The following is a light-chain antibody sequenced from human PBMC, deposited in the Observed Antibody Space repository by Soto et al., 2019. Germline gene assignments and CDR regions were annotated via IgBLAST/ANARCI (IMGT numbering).Light chain of an antibody. V-gene: IGLV2-8*01. CDR2: ELT. CDR1: SSDIGGYDY. J-gene: IGLJ2*01. Sequence: QSALTQPPSASGSPGQSVTISCTGTSSDIGGYDYVSWFQHHPGRAPKLMIYELTKRHSGVPDRFSGSRSGNTASLTVSGLQAEDEADYYCCSYGGSNNVIFCGGTKLTVL. CDR3: CSYGGSNNVI.